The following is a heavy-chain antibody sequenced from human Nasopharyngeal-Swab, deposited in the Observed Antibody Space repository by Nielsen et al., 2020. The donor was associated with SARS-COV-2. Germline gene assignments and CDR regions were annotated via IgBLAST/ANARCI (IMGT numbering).Heavy chain of an antibody. Sequence: GGSLRLSCAASGFTFSSYGMHWVRQAPGKGLEWVAVISYDGSNKYYADSVKGRFTISRDNSKNTLYLQMNSLRAEDTAAYYCASVLYGGNSLSHDYWGQGTLVTVSS. J-gene: IGHJ4*02. D-gene: IGHD4-23*01. CDR2: ISYDGSNK. CDR1: GFTFSSYG. CDR3: ASVLYGGNSLSHDY. V-gene: IGHV3-30*03.